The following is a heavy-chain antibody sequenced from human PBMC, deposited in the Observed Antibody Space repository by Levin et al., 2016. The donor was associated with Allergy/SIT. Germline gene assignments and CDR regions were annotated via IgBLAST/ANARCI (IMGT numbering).Heavy chain of an antibody. D-gene: IGHD3-9*01. Sequence: SETLSLTCTVSGGSISSGAYSWTWIRQHPGKGLEWIGYIYYTGSTYYNPSLKSRVTISIDTSKNQFSLKLSSVTAADTAVYYCARSLTTTTTFDYWGQGTLVTVSS. J-gene: IGHJ4*02. CDR2: IYYTGST. CDR1: GGSISSGAYS. V-gene: IGHV4-31*03. CDR3: ARSLTTTTTFDY.